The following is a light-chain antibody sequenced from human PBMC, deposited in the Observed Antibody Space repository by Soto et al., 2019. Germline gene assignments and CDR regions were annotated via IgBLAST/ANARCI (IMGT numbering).Light chain of an antibody. J-gene: IGKJ4*01. Sequence: EIVLTQSPGTLSLSPGERATLSCRASQSVSSSYLAWYQQKPGQAPRLLIYGASSRATGIPDRFSGSGSGTDFTLTIRRLEAEDFAVYYCQQYGSSSAFGGGTKVEIK. CDR2: GAS. V-gene: IGKV3-20*01. CDR1: QSVSSSY. CDR3: QQYGSSSA.